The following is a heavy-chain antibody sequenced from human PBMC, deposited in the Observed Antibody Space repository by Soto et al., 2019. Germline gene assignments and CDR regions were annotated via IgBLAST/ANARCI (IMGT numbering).Heavy chain of an antibody. J-gene: IGHJ4*02. CDR2: IYAGDSDT. Sequence: GESLKISCKGSGYSFTFYWIAWVRQMPGKGLEWMGIIYAGDSDTRYGPSFQGQVTISADKSISTAHLQWSSLKASDTAMYYCARRTDGTGAYIDFWGQGTLVTVSS. CDR1: GYSFTFYW. V-gene: IGHV5-51*01. CDR3: ARRTDGTGAYIDF.